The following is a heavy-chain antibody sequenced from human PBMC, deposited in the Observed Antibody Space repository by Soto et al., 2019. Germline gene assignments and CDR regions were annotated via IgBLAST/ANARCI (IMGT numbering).Heavy chain of an antibody. CDR3: ARLHMITFGGHVYRPFDI. CDR2: MYHSGST. Sequence: QVQLQESGPGQVKPSGTLSLTCEVSGGSISSNYWWRWVRQPPGKGLEWIGEMYHSGSTNYNPSLKSRVTISVDKSNNQFFLDLTSVTAADTAVYYCARLHMITFGGHVYRPFDIWGQGTMVTVSS. D-gene: IGHD3-16*01. CDR1: GGSISSNYW. V-gene: IGHV4-4*02. J-gene: IGHJ3*02.